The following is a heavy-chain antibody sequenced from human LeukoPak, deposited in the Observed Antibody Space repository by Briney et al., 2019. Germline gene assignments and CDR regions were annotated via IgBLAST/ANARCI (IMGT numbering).Heavy chain of an antibody. D-gene: IGHD5-18*01. CDR3: ANDLGWIQSDLG. J-gene: IGHJ4*02. Sequence: GGSLRLSCAASGFTFSDYAMSWVRQAPGKGLEWLSAISGGSSGSTYYADSVTGRFTVSRDNSKNTLYLQMNSLRAEDTAVYYCANDLGWIQSDLGRGQGTLVTVSS. CDR2: ISGGSSGST. V-gene: IGHV3-23*01. CDR1: GFTFSDYA.